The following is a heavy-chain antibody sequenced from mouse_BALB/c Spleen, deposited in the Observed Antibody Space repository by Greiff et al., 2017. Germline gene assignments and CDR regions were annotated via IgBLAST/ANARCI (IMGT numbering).Heavy chain of an antibody. V-gene: IGHV2-9*02. CDR3: ASYYYGSSHWYFDV. CDR2: IWAGGST. D-gene: IGHD1-1*01. Sequence: VQVVESGPGLVAPSQSLSITCTVSGFSLTSYGVHWVRQPPGKGLEWLGVIWAGGSTNYNSALMSRLNISKDNSKSQVFLKMNSLQTDDTAMYYCASYYYGSSHWYFDVWGAGTTVTVSS. CDR1: GFSLTSYG. J-gene: IGHJ1*01.